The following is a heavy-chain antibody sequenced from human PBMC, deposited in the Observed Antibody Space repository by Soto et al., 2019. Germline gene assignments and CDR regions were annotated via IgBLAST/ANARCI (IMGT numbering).Heavy chain of an antibody. D-gene: IGHD5-12*01. V-gene: IGHV3-11*01. CDR3: ARDPQRRDGYNFGS. CDR2: ITKGGETT. J-gene: IGHJ4*02. Sequence: GGSLRLSCAASGFIFTDYSLSWIRQAPGKGLEWVSYITKGGETTQHADSVKGRFTISRDNAKKVLFLQMNSLRAEDTAVYYCARDPQRRDGYNFGSWGRGTLVTVSS. CDR1: GFIFTDYS.